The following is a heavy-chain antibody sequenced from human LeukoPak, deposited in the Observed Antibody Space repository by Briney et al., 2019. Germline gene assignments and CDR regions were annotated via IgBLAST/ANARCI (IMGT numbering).Heavy chain of an antibody. CDR3: ARTDSSGYCYVIDY. J-gene: IGHJ4*02. D-gene: IGHD3-22*01. V-gene: IGHV4-34*01. CDR2: INHSGST. CDR1: GGSFSGYY. Sequence: SETLSLTCAVYGGSFSGYYWSWIRQPPGKGLEWIGEINHSGSTNYNPSLKSRVTISVDTSKNQFSLKLSSVTAADTAVYYCARTDSSGYCYVIDYWGQGTLVTVSS.